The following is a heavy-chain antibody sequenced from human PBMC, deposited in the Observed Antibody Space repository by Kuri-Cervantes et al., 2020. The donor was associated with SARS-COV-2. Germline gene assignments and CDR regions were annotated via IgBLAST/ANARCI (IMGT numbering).Heavy chain of an antibody. Sequence: GGSLRLSCKGSGYSFTSYWIGWVRQMPGKGLEWMGIIYPGDSDTRYSPSFQGQVTISADKSISTAYLQWSSLKASDTAMYYCAKRVGFGVVMGGVDPWGQGTLVTVSS. CDR3: AKRVGFGVVMGGVDP. D-gene: IGHD3-3*01. J-gene: IGHJ5*02. CDR2: IYPGDSDT. CDR1: GYSFTSYW. V-gene: IGHV5-51*01.